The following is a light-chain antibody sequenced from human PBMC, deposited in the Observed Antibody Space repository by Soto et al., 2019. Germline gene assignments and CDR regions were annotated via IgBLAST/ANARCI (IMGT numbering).Light chain of an antibody. CDR1: QSVSSN. J-gene: IGKJ1*01. CDR3: QQYNNWPRT. Sequence: IVMTQSPGTLSLSPGERATLSCRARQSVSSNLAWYQQKPGQAPRLLIYGASTRATGIPARFSGSGSGTEFTLTISSLQPEDFAVYYCQQYNNWPRTFGQGTKVDIK. CDR2: GAS. V-gene: IGKV3-15*01.